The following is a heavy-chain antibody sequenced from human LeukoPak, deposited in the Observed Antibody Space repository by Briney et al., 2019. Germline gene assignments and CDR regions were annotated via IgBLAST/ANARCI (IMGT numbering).Heavy chain of an antibody. D-gene: IGHD6-6*01. CDR1: GFTFSSYA. CDR3: VKEEYSSSFSSWFDP. CDR2: ISGSGGST. Sequence: PGGSLRLSCAASGFTFSSYAMSWVRQAPGKGLEWVSAISGSGGSTYYADSVKGRFTIPRDNSKNTLYLQMNSLRAEDTAVYYCVKEEYSSSFSSWFDPWGQGTLVTVSS. V-gene: IGHV3-23*01. J-gene: IGHJ5*02.